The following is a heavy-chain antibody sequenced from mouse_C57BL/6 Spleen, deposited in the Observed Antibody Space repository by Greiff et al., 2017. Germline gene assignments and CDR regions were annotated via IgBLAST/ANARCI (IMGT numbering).Heavy chain of an antibody. V-gene: IGHV5-4*01. CDR2: ISDGGSYT. D-gene: IGHD1-1*01. CDR1: GFTFSSYA. J-gene: IGHJ2*01. Sequence: EVHLVESGGGLVKPGGSLKLSCAASGFTFSSYAMSWVRQTPEKRLEWVAIISDGGSYTYYPDNVKGRFTISRDNAKNNLYLQMSHLKSEDTAMYYCARGYGSSFDYWGQGTTLTVSS. CDR3: ARGYGSSFDY.